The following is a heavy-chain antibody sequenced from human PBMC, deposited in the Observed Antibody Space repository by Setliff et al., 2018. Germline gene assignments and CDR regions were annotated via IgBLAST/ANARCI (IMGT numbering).Heavy chain of an antibody. CDR2: ISSSGAT. Sequence: PSETLSLTCSVSDDSFYSDYYFWGWIRQPPGKGLEWIATISSSGATNYNSSLKSRVTLSRDVAKRQFALSLSSVTAADTALYYCARQTPVSLYDNMVGFDPWGQGALVTVSS. V-gene: IGHV4-39*01. D-gene: IGHD3-22*01. CDR3: ARQTPVSLYDNMVGFDP. J-gene: IGHJ5*02. CDR1: DDSFYSDYYF.